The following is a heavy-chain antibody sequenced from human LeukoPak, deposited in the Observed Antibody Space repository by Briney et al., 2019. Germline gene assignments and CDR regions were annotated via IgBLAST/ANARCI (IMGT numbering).Heavy chain of an antibody. CDR1: GFTFSSYA. CDR3: AKDLRLTTVTTFDY. Sequence: PGGSLRLSCAASGFTFSSYAMSWVRQAPGKGLEWVSGISGSGGSTYYADSVKGRFTISRDNSKNTLYLQMNSLRAEDTAVYYCAKDLRLTTVTTFDYWGRGTLVTVSS. V-gene: IGHV3-23*01. D-gene: IGHD4-17*01. J-gene: IGHJ4*02. CDR2: ISGSGGST.